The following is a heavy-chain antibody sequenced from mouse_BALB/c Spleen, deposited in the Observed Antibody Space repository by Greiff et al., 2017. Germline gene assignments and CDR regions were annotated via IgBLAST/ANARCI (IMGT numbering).Heavy chain of an antibody. V-gene: IGHV6-6*02. CDR2: IRLKSNNYAT. Sequence: DVKLQESGGGLVQPGGSMKLSCVASGFTFSNYWMNWVRQSPEKGLEWVAEIRLKSNNYATHYAESVKGRFTISRDDSKSSVYLQMNNLRAEDTGIYYCTRSGYSFDYWGQGTTLTVSS. D-gene: IGHD2-3*01. CDR1: GFTFSNYW. J-gene: IGHJ2*01. CDR3: TRSGYSFDY.